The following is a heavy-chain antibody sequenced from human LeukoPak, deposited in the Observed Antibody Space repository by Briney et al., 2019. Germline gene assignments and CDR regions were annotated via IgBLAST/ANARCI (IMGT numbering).Heavy chain of an antibody. D-gene: IGHD5-18*01. J-gene: IGHJ6*02. Sequence: QTGGSLRLSCAASGFTFSSYAMHWVRQAPGKGLEWVAVISYDGSNKYYADSVKGRFTISRDNVKNTLYLQMNSLRAEDTAVYFCARDHVAGLWPYYYGMDVWGQGTTVTVSS. CDR2: ISYDGSNK. CDR1: GFTFSSYA. V-gene: IGHV3-30*04. CDR3: ARDHVAGLWPYYYGMDV.